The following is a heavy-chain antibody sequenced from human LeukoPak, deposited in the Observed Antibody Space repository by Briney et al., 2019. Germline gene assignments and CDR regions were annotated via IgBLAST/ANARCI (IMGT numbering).Heavy chain of an antibody. D-gene: IGHD2-15*01. Sequence: SETLSLTCAVYGGSFSGYYWSWIRQPPGKGLEWIGEINHSGSTNYNPSLKSRVTISVDTSKNQFSLKLSSVTAADTAVYYCATAGEGYGYNWFDPWGQGTLVTVSS. V-gene: IGHV4-34*01. J-gene: IGHJ5*02. CDR1: GGSFSGYY. CDR3: ATAGEGYGYNWFDP. CDR2: INHSGST.